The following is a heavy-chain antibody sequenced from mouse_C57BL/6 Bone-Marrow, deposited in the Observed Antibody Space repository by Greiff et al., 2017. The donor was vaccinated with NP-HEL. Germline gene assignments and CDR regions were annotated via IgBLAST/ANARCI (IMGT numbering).Heavy chain of an antibody. J-gene: IGHJ4*01. CDR2: IYPRSGNT. Sequence: VKLMESGAELARPGASVKLSCKASGYTFTSYGISWVKQRTGQGLEWIGEIYPRSGNTYYNEKFKGKATLTADKSSSTAYMELRSLTSEDSAVYFCANLKDTTAGAMDYWGQGTSVTVSS. CDR1: GYTFTSYG. CDR3: ANLKDTTAGAMDY. D-gene: IGHD1-2*01. V-gene: IGHV1-81*01.